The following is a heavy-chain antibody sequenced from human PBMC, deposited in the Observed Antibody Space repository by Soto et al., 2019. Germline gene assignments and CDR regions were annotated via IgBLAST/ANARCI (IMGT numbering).Heavy chain of an antibody. V-gene: IGHV4-39*01. CDR3: ARQSRPLRRSSFGF. J-gene: IGHJ4*02. Sequence: QVQLQESGPGLVKPSETLSVTCTVSGASISSSTYYWAWIRQSPGRGLEWIGTFDYGGDNYYNPSLKSRLTMSADTSKNQLSLTLTSVTVEDTAVYFCARQSRPLRRSSFGFWGQGTLVIVSS. CDR2: FDYGGDN. D-gene: IGHD1-26*01. CDR1: GASISSSTYY.